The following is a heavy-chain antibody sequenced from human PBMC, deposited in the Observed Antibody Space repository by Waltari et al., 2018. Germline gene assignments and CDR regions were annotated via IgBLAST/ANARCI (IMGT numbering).Heavy chain of an antibody. Sequence: EVQLVVSGGDLVQPGGSLRPSCSASGFTFSSYAMHWVRQAPGKGLEYVSGISSDGDITWYADSVKGRFTVSRDNSKNTLYLQMSSLRPEDTAVYYCVRARLSGHYTSAGYYYGMDVWGQGTTVIVSS. CDR3: VRARLSGHYTSAGYYYGMDV. CDR1: GFTFSSYA. CDR2: ISSDGDIT. J-gene: IGHJ6*02. D-gene: IGHD3-3*01. V-gene: IGHV3-64D*08.